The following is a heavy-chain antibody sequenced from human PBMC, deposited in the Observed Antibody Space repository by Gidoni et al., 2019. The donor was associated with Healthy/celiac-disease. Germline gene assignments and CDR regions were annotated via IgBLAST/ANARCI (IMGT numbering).Heavy chain of an antibody. Sequence: SGAEVKKPGASLKVSCKVSGYTLTELSMHWVRQAPGKGLEWRGGFDPADGETIYAQKFQGRVIMTEDTSTDTTYMEQSSLRSGDAAVYYWATDPWGDLLAGPGPPVAGSDAFDIWGQGTMVTVSS. CDR2: FDPADGET. V-gene: IGHV1-24*01. D-gene: IGHD3-9*01. CDR1: GYTLTELS. J-gene: IGHJ3*02. CDR3: ATDPWGDLLAGPGPPVAGSDAFDI.